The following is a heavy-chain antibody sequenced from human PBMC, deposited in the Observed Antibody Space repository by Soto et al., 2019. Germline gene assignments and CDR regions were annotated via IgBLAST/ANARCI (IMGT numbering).Heavy chain of an antibody. V-gene: IGHV3-23*01. CDR1: GFTFSNAL. CDR3: ARRSSGWYFDY. D-gene: IGHD6-19*01. Sequence: GGSLRLSCAASGFTFSNALMSWVRQAPGKGLEWVSVISGSGDSTYYADSVKGRFTISRDNSKNTLYLQMNSLRAEDTAVYYCARRSSGWYFDYWGQGTLVTVSS. J-gene: IGHJ4*02. CDR2: ISGSGDST.